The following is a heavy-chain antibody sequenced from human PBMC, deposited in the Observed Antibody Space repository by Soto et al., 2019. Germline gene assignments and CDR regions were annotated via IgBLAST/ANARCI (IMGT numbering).Heavy chain of an antibody. CDR3: AREVQVHTPAFVY. CDR1: GGTFNTYA. Sequence: QVQLVQSGAEMKKPGSSVKVSCQSSGGTFNTYAMNWVRQAPGQGPELMGDISPMFGAANYAPKFQRRVTITADESTGTSHMQLSSLTSEDTALYFCAREVQVHTPAFVYWGQGTLVTVSS. CDR2: ISPMFGAA. V-gene: IGHV1-69*19. J-gene: IGHJ4*02. D-gene: IGHD3-10*01.